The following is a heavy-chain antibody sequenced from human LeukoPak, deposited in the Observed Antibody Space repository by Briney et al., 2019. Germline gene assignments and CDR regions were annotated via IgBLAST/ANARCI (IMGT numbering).Heavy chain of an antibody. V-gene: IGHV1-69*02. J-gene: IGHJ3*02. CDR1: GGTFSSYT. CDR2: IIPILGIA. CDR3: ASAVIKAEAFDI. D-gene: IGHD3-10*01. Sequence: SVKISCRASGGTFSSYTIIWVRKAPGLGLECMARIIPILGIANYAQKFQGRVTITADKSTSTAYMELSSLRSEDTAVYYCASAVIKAEAFDIWGQGTMVTVSS.